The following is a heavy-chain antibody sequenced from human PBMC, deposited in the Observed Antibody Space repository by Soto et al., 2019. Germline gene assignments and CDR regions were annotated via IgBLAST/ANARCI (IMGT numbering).Heavy chain of an antibody. CDR3: ARLRSGWYYFDY. CDR1: GGSISSSSYY. D-gene: IGHD6-19*01. Sequence: QLQLQASGPGLVKPSETLSLTCTVSGGSISSSSYYWGWIRKPPGKGLEWIGSIYYSGSTYYNPSLKSRVTISVDTSKNQFSLKLSSVTAADTAVYYCARLRSGWYYFDYWGQGTLVTLSS. J-gene: IGHJ4*02. CDR2: IYYSGST. V-gene: IGHV4-39*01.